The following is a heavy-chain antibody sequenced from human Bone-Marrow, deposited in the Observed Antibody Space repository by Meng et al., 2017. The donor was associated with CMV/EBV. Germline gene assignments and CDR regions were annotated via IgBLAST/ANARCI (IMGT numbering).Heavy chain of an antibody. CDR3: ARGGAGGYDFWSGYLFYYGMAV. J-gene: IGHJ6*02. CDR1: GGTFSSYA. Sequence: SVKVSCKASGGTFSSYAISWVRQAPGQGLEWMGGIIPIFGTANYAQKFQGRVTMTTDTSTSTAYMELRSLRSDDTAVYYCARGGAGGYDFWSGYLFYYGMAVWGPGTTVNVSS. CDR2: IIPIFGTA. D-gene: IGHD3-3*01. V-gene: IGHV1-69*05.